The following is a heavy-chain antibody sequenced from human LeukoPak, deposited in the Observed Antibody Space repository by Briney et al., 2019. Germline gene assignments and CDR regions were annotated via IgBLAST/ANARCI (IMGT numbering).Heavy chain of an antibody. D-gene: IGHD6-13*01. J-gene: IGHJ4*02. V-gene: IGHV4-39*01. CDR1: GGSISSSSYY. CDR2: IYYSGST. CDR3: ARYSSSWYSNY. Sequence: PSETLSLTCTVPGGSISSSSYYWGWIRQPPGKGLEWIGSIYYSGSTYYNPSLKSRVTISVDTSKNQFSLKLSSVTAADTAVYYCARYSSSWYSNYWGQGTLVTVSS.